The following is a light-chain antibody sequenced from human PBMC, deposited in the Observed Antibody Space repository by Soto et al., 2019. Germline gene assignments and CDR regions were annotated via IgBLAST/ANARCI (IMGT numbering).Light chain of an antibody. CDR1: QGVSSN. CDR3: QHYNSYSEA. V-gene: IGKV3-15*01. Sequence: EIVMTQSPATLSVSPGERATLSCRASQGVSSNLAWYQQKPGQAPRLLIYGASTRATGIPARFSGSGSGTEFTLTITSLQSEDFATYYCQHYNSYSEAFGQGTKVELK. CDR2: GAS. J-gene: IGKJ1*01.